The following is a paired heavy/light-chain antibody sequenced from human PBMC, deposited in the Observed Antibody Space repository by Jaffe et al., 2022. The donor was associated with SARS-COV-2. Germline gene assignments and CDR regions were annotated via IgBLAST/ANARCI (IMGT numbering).Light chain of an antibody. CDR1: QSLLYSDGNTY. V-gene: IGKV2-30*01. CDR2: VVS. J-gene: IGKJ2*01. Sequence: DVVMTQSPLSLPVTLGQPASISCRSSQSLLYSDGNTYLTWFQQRPGQSPRRLIYVVSNRDSGVPDRFSGSGSGTDFTLRISSVEAEDVAIYYCMQGTYWPNTFGQGTKLEIK. CDR3: MQGTYWPNT.
Heavy chain of an antibody. J-gene: IGHJ3*02. CDR3: ARDPTWGALDI. CDR1: GFTFSSSW. Sequence: EVQLVESGGGLVQPGGSLRLSCAASGFTFSSSWMGWVRQAPGKGLEWVAKINPDGGGRQYVDSVKGRFTFSRDNSRNSVYLEMNSLTAEDTARYYCARDPTWGALDIWGQGTMVTVSS. CDR2: INPDGGGR. V-gene: IGHV3-7*01. D-gene: IGHD3-16*01.